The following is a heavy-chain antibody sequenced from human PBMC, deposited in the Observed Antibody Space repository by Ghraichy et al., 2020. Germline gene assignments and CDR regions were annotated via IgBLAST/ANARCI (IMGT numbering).Heavy chain of an antibody. Sequence: GESLNISCAASGFVFSGSTMHWVRQAPGKGLEWVSGISDTGATTYYAASLKGRFTISRGSFRSTVYLQMNSLRAEDTAVYYCARRITIFGAGFYFDLWGQGTRVTVSS. CDR3: ARRITIFGAGFYFDL. CDR1: GFVFSGST. J-gene: IGHJ4*02. D-gene: IGHD3-3*01. CDR2: ISDTGATT. V-gene: IGHV3-23*01.